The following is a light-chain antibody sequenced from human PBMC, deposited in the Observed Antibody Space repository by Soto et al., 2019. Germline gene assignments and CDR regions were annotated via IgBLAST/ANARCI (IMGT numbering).Light chain of an antibody. Sequence: DIQMNQSPSILSVSFEYRFTKTFRASQSISNSLAWYQQRPGTAPKLLIYDASTLENGVPSRFSGSGSGTEFTLTISSLQPDDSATYYCQQYSYYRTFGQGTKVDIK. CDR2: DAS. J-gene: IGKJ1*01. CDR3: QQYSYYRT. CDR1: QSISNS. V-gene: IGKV1-5*01.